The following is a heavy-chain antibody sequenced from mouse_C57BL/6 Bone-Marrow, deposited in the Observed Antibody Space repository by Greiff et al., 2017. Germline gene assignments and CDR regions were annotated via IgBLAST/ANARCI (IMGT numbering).Heavy chain of an antibody. CDR3: AREDYGSSPWFAY. CDR1: GYTFTSYG. V-gene: IGHV1-81*01. Sequence: VQLQQSGAELARPGASVKLSCKASGYTFTSYGISWVKQRTGQGLEWIGEIYPRSGNTYYNEKFKGKATLTADKSSSTAYMALRSLTSEDSAVYFCAREDYGSSPWFAYWGQGTLVTVSA. D-gene: IGHD1-1*01. CDR2: IYPRSGNT. J-gene: IGHJ3*01.